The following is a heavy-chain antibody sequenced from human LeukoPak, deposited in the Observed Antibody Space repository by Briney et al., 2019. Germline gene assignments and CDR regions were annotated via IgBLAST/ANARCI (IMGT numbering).Heavy chain of an antibody. CDR3: ARETTTRGVAAAEEYFDY. CDR2: INPSGGST. J-gene: IGHJ4*02. CDR1: GYTFTTYF. D-gene: IGHD6-13*01. V-gene: IGHV1-46*01. Sequence: GASVKVSCKASGYTFTTYFINWVRQAPGQGLEWMGIINPSGGSTSYAQKFQGRVTMTRDTSTSTVYMELRSLRSEDTAVYYCARETTTRGVAAAEEYFDYWGQGTLVTVSS.